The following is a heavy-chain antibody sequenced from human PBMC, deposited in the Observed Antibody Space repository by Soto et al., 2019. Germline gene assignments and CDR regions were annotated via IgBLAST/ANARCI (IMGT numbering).Heavy chain of an antibody. V-gene: IGHV3-30-3*01. J-gene: IGHJ5*02. CDR2: ISYDGSNK. D-gene: IGHD3-16*01. CDR3: ARPGGMAPFGGGEAFDP. CDR1: GFTFSSYA. Sequence: QVQLVESGGGVVQPGRSLRLSCAASGFTFSSYAMHWVRQAPGKGLEWVAVISYDGSNKYYADSVKGRFTISRDNSKNTLYLQMNSLRAEDTAVYYCARPGGMAPFGGGEAFDPWGQGTLVTVSS.